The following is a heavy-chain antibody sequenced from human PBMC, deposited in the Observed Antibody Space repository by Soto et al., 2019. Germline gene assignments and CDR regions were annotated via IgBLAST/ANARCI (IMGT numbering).Heavy chain of an antibody. J-gene: IGHJ4*02. V-gene: IGHV3-33*01. CDR3: ARSSGSYFAAFYDT. CDR1: SFSFSSSG. Sequence: QAPLEESGGGVVQPGTSLRLSCSASSFSFSSSGMHWVRQPPGKGLEWVAAIWDDGGNKYYADSVRGRFTISRDNSKNTLFLQMNSLRAEDTALYYCARSSGSYFAAFYDTWGQGTLVSVSS. CDR2: IWDDGGNK. D-gene: IGHD1-26*01.